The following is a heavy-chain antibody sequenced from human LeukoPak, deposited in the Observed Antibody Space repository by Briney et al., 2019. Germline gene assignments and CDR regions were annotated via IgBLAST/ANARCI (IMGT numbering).Heavy chain of an antibody. CDR2: IYTSGST. V-gene: IGHV4-4*07. CDR3: ARLTKNDSGSFRFGKKKGGYMDV. D-gene: IGHD3-10*01. CDR1: GGSISSYY. J-gene: IGHJ6*03. Sequence: PSETLSLTCTVSGGSISSYYWSWIRQPAGKGLEWIGRIYTSGSTNYNPSLKSRVTMSVDTSKNQFSLKLSSVTAADTAVYYCARLTKNDSGSFRFGKKKGGYMDVWGKGTTVTISS.